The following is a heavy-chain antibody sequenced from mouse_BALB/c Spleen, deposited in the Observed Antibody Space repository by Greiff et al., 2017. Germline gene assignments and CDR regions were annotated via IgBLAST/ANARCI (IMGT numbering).Heavy chain of an antibody. CDR2: IWSGGST. D-gene: IGHD1-1*01. V-gene: IGHV2-2*02. CDR3: ARNYYGSRKWYFEV. Sequence: QVQLQQSGPGLVQPSQSLSIICTVSGFSLTSYGVHWVRQSPGKGLEWLGVIWSGGSTDYNAAFISRLSISKDNSKSQVFFKMNSLQANDTAIYYCARNYYGSRKWYFEVWGAGTTVTVSS. J-gene: IGHJ1*01. CDR1: GFSLTSYG.